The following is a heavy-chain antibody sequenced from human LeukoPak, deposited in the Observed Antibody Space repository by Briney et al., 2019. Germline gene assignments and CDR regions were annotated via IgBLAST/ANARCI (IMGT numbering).Heavy chain of an antibody. D-gene: IGHD2-2*01. V-gene: IGHV4-4*02. CDR3: ARLNTQYQLLGGAFDI. Sequence: SETLSLTCAVSGGSISSSNWWSWVRQSPGKGLEWIAEIHHSGSTYYNPSLKSRVTTSVDTSKNQFSLKLSSVTAADTAVYYCARLNTQYQLLGGAFDIWGQGTMVTVSS. J-gene: IGHJ3*02. CDR1: GGSISSSNW. CDR2: IHHSGST.